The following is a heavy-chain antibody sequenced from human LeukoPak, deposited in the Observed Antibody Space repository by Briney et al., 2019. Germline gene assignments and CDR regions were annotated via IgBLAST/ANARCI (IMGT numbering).Heavy chain of an antibody. J-gene: IGHJ4*02. CDR1: GDSISGHW. CDR3: ARRNTGDASIDF. D-gene: IGHD2-21*02. V-gene: IGHV4-59*08. CDR2: IFYSGGT. Sequence: SETLSLTCTVSGDSISGHWWSWIRQPPGKGLQWIGDIFYSGGTNYNPSLKSRRTMSLDTSKNPFSLKLSSVTASDTAMYYCARRNTGDASIDFWGQGSLVIASS.